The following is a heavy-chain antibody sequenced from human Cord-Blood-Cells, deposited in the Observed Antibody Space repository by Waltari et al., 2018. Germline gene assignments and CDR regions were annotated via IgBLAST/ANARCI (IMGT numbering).Heavy chain of an antibody. V-gene: IGHV4-39*01. D-gene: IGHD3-3*01. CDR2: IYYSGTT. CDR3: ARHAPGNVLRFLEWLPFDY. J-gene: IGHJ4*02. Sequence: QLQLQESGPGLVKPSETLSLTCTVSGGSISSSSYYWGWIRQPPGKGLEWVGSIYYSGTTTYNPSLKRRVPISVDTSKNQFSLKLSSVTAADTAVYYCARHAPGNVLRFLEWLPFDYWGQGTLVTVSS. CDR1: GGSISSSSYY.